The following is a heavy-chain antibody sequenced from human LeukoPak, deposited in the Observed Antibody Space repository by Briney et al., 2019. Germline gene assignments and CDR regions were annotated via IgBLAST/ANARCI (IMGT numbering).Heavy chain of an antibody. CDR1: GFTFSSYE. D-gene: IGHD4-23*01. V-gene: IGHV3-48*03. Sequence: GGSLRLSCAASGFTFSSYEMNRVRQAPGKGLEWVSYISSSGSTIYYADSVKGRFTISRDNAKNSLYLQMNSLRAEDTAVYYCARDDYGGNYNWFDPWGQGTLVTVSS. CDR2: ISSSGSTI. CDR3: ARDDYGGNYNWFDP. J-gene: IGHJ5*02.